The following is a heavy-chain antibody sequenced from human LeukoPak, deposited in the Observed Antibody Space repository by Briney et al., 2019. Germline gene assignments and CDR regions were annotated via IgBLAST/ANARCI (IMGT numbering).Heavy chain of an antibody. CDR2: IYYSGST. D-gene: IGHD6-13*01. V-gene: IGHV4-59*08. J-gene: IGHJ5*02. CDR3: ARHVGSSEKSWFDP. Sequence: PSDTLSLTCTVSGGSISSYYWSWIRQPPGKGLEWIGYIYYSGSTNYNPSLKSRVTISVDTSKNQFSLKLSSVTAADTAVYYCARHVGSSEKSWFDPWGQGTLVTVSS. CDR1: GGSISSYY.